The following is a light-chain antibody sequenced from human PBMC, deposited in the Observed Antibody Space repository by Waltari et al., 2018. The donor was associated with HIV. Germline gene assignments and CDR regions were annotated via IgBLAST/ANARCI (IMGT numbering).Light chain of an antibody. V-gene: IGLV2-14*01. CDR2: DVN. CDR3: RSYSSSNTRI. Sequence: HSALTQPAPVSGSPGQSITISCTGTSRDVGGYNYVSWYQQHPGKAPKLMIFDVNNRPSGVSNRFSGSKSGNTASLTIYGLQGEDEADYYCRSYSSSNTRIFGGGTKLTVL. J-gene: IGLJ2*01. CDR1: SRDVGGYNY.